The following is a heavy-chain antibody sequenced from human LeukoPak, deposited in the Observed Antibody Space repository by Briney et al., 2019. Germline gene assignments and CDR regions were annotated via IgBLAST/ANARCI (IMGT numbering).Heavy chain of an antibody. V-gene: IGHV3-30*04. D-gene: IGHD6-19*01. Sequence: WGSLRLSCAASGFTFSTYAMHWVRQSPGKGLEWVAVISYDGSDKNYADSVKGRFTISRDNSKNTLYLQMNSLRPDDTAMYYCARSSRWPISDAFDMWGQGTMVTVSS. J-gene: IGHJ3*02. CDR3: ARSSRWPISDAFDM. CDR2: ISYDGSDK. CDR1: GFTFSTYA.